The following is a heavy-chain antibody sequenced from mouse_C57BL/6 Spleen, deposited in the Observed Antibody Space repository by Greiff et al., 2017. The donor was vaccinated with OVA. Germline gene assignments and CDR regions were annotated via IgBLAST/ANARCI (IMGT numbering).Heavy chain of an antibody. CDR3: ARDYGSSFYFDY. CDR2: IDPSDSYT. V-gene: IGHV1-50*01. D-gene: IGHD1-1*01. CDR1: GYTFTSYW. J-gene: IGHJ2*01. Sequence: QVQLQQPGAELVKPGASVKLSCKASGYTFTSYWMPWVKQRPGQGLEWIGEIDPSDSYTNYNQKFKGKATLTVDTSSSTAYMQLSSLTSEDSAVYYCARDYGSSFYFDYWGQGTTLTVSS.